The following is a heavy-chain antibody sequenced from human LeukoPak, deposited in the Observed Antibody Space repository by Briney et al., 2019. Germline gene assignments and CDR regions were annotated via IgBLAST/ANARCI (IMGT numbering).Heavy chain of an antibody. J-gene: IGHJ5*02. CDR3: AKEVLLWFGDPTGGFDP. Sequence: HPGRSLRLSCAASGLTFSSYGMHWVRQAPGKGLEGVAVISYDGSNKYYADSVKGRFTISRDNSKNTLYLQMNSLRAEDTAVYYCAKEVLLWFGDPTGGFDPWGQGTLVTVSS. CDR1: GLTFSSYG. D-gene: IGHD3-10*01. V-gene: IGHV3-30*18. CDR2: ISYDGSNK.